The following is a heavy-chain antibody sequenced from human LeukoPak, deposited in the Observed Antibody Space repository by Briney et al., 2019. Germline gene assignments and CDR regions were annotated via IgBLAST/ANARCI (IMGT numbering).Heavy chain of an antibody. CDR1: GFTFSSYA. CDR2: IRSNGDTA. V-gene: IGHV3-23*01. Sequence: AGGSLRLSCAASGFTFSSYAMSWVRQAPGKGLEWVSTIRSNGDTAYNADSVRGRFAISRDNSKNALFLQMNSLRVEDTARYYCAKGQELDDGVFDSWGQGTLVTVSS. J-gene: IGHJ4*02. CDR3: AKGQELDDGVFDS. D-gene: IGHD1-1*01.